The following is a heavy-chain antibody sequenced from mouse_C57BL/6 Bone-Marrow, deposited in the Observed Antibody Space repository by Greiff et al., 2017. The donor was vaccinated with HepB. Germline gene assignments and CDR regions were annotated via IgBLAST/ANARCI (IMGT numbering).Heavy chain of an antibody. D-gene: IGHD1-1*01. CDR1: GYTFTSYD. CDR3: ARESTTVVADGAMDY. CDR2: IYPRDGST. Sequence: VQVVESGPELVKPGASVKLSCKASGYTFTSYDINWVKQRPGQGLEWIGWIYPRDGSTKYNEKFKGKATLTVDTSSSTAYMELHSLTSEDSAVYFCARESTTVVADGAMDYWGQGTSGTVSS. J-gene: IGHJ4*01. V-gene: IGHV1-85*01.